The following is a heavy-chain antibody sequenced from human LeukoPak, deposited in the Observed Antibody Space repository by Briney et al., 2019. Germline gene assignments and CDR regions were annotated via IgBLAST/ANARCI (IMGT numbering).Heavy chain of an antibody. CDR1: GFTFSSYA. CDR2: ISGSGDVT. Sequence: GGSLRLSCAASGFTFSSYAMSWVRQAPGKGLEWVSAISGSGDVTHYADSVKGRFTTSRDNPKNTLYLQMNSLRAEDTAVYYCAKGGPPNWFDPWGQGTLVTVSS. CDR3: AKGGPPNWFDP. J-gene: IGHJ5*02. V-gene: IGHV3-23*01.